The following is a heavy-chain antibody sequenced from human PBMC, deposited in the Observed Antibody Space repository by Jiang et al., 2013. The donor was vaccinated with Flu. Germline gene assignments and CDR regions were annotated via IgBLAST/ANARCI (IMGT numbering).Heavy chain of an antibody. CDR2: IYYTGIT. Sequence: GSGLVKPSETLSLTCTVSGGSISSSDYYWGWIRQPPEKGLEWIGSIYYTGITYYNPSLTSRVTISVDTSKNQFSLRLSSVTAADTAVYYCVRVYRTLRGVEGGFDPWGQGTLVTVSS. V-gene: IGHV4-39*01. J-gene: IGHJ5*02. D-gene: IGHD3-10*01. CDR3: VRVYRTLRGVEGGFDP. CDR1: GGSISSSDYY.